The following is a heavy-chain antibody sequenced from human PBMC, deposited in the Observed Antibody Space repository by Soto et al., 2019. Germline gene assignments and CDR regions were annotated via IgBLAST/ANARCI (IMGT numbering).Heavy chain of an antibody. J-gene: IGHJ6*02. CDR2: INSDGSST. CDR1: GFTFSSYW. Sequence: EVQLVESGGGLVQPGGSLRLSCAASGFTFSSYWMHWVRQAPGKGLVWVSRINSDGSSTSYADSVKGRFTISRDNAKNPLYLQMNSLGAEDTAVYYCARPLSSWYDYGMDVWGQGTTVTVSS. V-gene: IGHV3-74*01. CDR3: ARPLSSWYDYGMDV. D-gene: IGHD6-13*01.